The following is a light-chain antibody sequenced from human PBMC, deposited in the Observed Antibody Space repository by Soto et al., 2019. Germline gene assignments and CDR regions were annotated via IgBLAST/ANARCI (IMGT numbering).Light chain of an antibody. CDR2: RNN. J-gene: IGLJ1*01. Sequence: QSVLTQPPSASGTPGQRVTISCSGTSSNIGSNYVYWYQQLPGTAPKLLIYRNNQRPSGVPYRFSGSKSGTSASLAISGLRSEDEADYYCAAWDDSVSGLYVFGTGTKLTVL. CDR1: SSNIGSNY. CDR3: AAWDDSVSGLYV. V-gene: IGLV1-47*01.